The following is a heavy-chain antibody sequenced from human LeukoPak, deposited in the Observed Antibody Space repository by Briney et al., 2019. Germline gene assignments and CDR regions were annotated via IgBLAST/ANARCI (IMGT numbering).Heavy chain of an antibody. CDR1: GYTFTSYD. D-gene: IGHD3-16*01. V-gene: IGHV1-8*01. Sequence: ASVKVSCKASGYTFTSYDINWVRQATGQGLEWMGWMNPNSGNTGYAQKFQGRVTMTRDTSISTAYMELSRLRSDDAAVYYCARTLRGGGNNWFDPWGQGTLVTVSS. CDR3: ARTLRGGGNNWFDP. CDR2: MNPNSGNT. J-gene: IGHJ5*02.